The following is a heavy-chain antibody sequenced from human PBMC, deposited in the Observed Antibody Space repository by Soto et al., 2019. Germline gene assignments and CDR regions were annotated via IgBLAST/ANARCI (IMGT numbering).Heavy chain of an antibody. Sequence: QAQLVQSGAEVKKPGASANISCKASGYTFTRYNIHWVRQAAGQGLEWMGIIDTRGGSADYTQRFRARAPMTGDRSRGTFYMGRRSWGPEDTPVYYCPGDLPRDLVRGSFDIWGQGPMVPSLQ. J-gene: IGHJ3*02. CDR1: GYTFTRYN. CDR2: IDTRGGSA. V-gene: IGHV1-46*01. CDR3: PGDLPRDLVRGSFDI.